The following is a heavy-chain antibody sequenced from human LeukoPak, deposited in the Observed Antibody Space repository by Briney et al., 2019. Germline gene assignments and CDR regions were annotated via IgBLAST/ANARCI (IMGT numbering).Heavy chain of an antibody. CDR2: ISAYNGNT. J-gene: IGHJ6*03. CDR3: ARVKIYCSGGSCYLGVSRYYMDV. V-gene: IGHV1-18*01. Sequence: ASVKVSCKASGYTFTSYGISWVRQAPGQGLEWMGWISAYNGNTNYAQKLQGRVTMTTDTSTSTAYMELRSLRSDDTAVYYCARVKIYCSGGSCYLGVSRYYMDVWGKGTTVTISS. CDR1: GYTFTSYG. D-gene: IGHD2-15*01.